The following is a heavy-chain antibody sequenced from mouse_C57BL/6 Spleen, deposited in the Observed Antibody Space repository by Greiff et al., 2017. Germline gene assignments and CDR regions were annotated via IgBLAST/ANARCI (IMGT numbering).Heavy chain of an antibody. J-gene: IGHJ3*01. D-gene: IGHD3-2*02. CDR3: AREGDSSGPGWFAY. V-gene: IGHV1-55*01. CDR2: IYPGSGST. Sequence: QVQLQQPGAELVKPGASVKMSCKASGYTFTSYWITWVKQRPGQGLEWIGDIYPGSGSTNYNEKFKSKATLTVDTSSSTAYMQLSSLTSEDSAVYYCAREGDSSGPGWFAYWGKGTLVTVSA. CDR1: GYTFTSYW.